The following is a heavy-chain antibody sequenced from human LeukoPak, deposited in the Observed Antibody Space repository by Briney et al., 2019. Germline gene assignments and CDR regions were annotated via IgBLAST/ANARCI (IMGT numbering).Heavy chain of an antibody. CDR3: ARDTPQILLGLDY. V-gene: IGHV3-48*03. CDR2: ISSSGSTI. Sequence: GGSLRLSCAASGFTFSSYEMNWVRQAPGKGLEWVSYISSSGSTIYYADSVKGRFAISRDNAKNSLYLQVNSLRAEDTAVYYCARDTPQILLGLDYWGQGTLVTVSS. CDR1: GFTFSSYE. J-gene: IGHJ4*02. D-gene: IGHD2/OR15-2a*01.